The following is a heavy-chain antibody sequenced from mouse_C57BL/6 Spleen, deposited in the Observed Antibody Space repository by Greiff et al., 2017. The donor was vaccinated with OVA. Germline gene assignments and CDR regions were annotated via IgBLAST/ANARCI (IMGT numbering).Heavy chain of an antibody. Sequence: EVQLQQSGPELVKPGASVKISCKASGYTFTDYNMDWVKQSHGKSLEWIGDINPNNGGTIYNQKFKGKATLTADNSSSTAYMKLRSLTSEDTAVYYCARAKGYGSSYRYFDVWGKGTTVTVSS. CDR2: INPNNGGT. D-gene: IGHD1-1*01. J-gene: IGHJ1*03. CDR3: ARAKGYGSSYRYFDV. CDR1: GYTFTDYN. V-gene: IGHV1-18*01.